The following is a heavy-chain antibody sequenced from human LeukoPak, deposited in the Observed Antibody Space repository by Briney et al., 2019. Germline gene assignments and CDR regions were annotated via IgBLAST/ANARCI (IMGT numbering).Heavy chain of an antibody. CDR1: GFTFDDYA. J-gene: IGHJ5*02. D-gene: IGHD6-13*01. Sequence: GGSLRLSCAASGFTFDDYAMHWVRHAPGKGLEWVSGISWNSGSIGYADSVKGRFTISRDNAKNSLYLQMNSLRAEDTALYYCAKAPTVAAAGSWGQGTLVTVSS. CDR3: AKAPTVAAAGS. V-gene: IGHV3-9*01. CDR2: ISWNSGSI.